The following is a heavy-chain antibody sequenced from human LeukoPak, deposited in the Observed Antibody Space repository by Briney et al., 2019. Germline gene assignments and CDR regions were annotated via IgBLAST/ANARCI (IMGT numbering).Heavy chain of an antibody. Sequence: ASVKVSFKASGYTFTGYYMYWVRQAPEQGLEWMEWINPNSGGTNYAQKFQGRVTMTRDTSLSTAYMELSRLRSDDTAVYYCARGGSEYLLRPIAPAGDWFDPWGQGTLVSVSS. CDR1: GYTFTGYY. CDR3: ARGGSEYLLRPIAPAGDWFDP. J-gene: IGHJ5*02. CDR2: INPNSGGT. V-gene: IGHV1-2*02. D-gene: IGHD6-13*01.